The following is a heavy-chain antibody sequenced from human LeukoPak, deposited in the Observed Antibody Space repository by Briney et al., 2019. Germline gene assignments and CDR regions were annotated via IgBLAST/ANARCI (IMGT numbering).Heavy chain of an antibody. V-gene: IGHV4-61*02. D-gene: IGHD3-3*01. Sequence: SETLSLTCTVSGGSISSGSYYWSWIRQPAGKGLEWIGRIYTSGSTNYNPSLKSRVTISVDTSKNQFSLKLSSVTAADTAVYYCARGKDPTIFGVVTLFDYWGQGTLVTVSS. J-gene: IGHJ4*02. CDR1: GGSISSGSYY. CDR2: IYTSGST. CDR3: ARGKDPTIFGVVTLFDY.